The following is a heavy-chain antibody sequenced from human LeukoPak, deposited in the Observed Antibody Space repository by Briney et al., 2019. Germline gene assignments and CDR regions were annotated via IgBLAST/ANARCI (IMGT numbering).Heavy chain of an antibody. V-gene: IGHV3-33*06. CDR1: GFTFSSYG. D-gene: IGHD3-22*01. Sequence: GGSLRLSCAASGFTFSSYGMHRVRQAPGKGLEWVAVIWYDGSNKYYADSVKGRFTISRDNSTNTLYLQMNSLRAEDTAVYYCAKGSVPYYYDSSGYPDYWGQGTLVTVSS. CDR3: AKGSVPYYYDSSGYPDY. CDR2: IWYDGSNK. J-gene: IGHJ4*02.